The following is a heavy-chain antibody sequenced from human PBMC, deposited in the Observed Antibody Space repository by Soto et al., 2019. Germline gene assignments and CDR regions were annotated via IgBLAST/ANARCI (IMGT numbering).Heavy chain of an antibody. CDR1: EFSFSWYA. CDR2: ISGSGGST. J-gene: IGHJ6*02. Sequence: GGCLRLCWGGSEFSFSWYAMRGVRQAPGKGLEWVSAISGSGGSTYYADSVKGRFTISRDNSKNTLYLQMNSLRAEDTAVYYCAKFPFDYDILTGGNYYYYYGMDVWGQGTTVTVSS. V-gene: IGHV3-23*01. CDR3: AKFPFDYDILTGGNYYYYYGMDV. D-gene: IGHD3-9*01.